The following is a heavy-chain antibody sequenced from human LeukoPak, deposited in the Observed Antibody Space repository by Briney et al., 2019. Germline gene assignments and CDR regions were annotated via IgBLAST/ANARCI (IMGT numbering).Heavy chain of an antibody. Sequence: PGGSLRLSCAASGFSFDSYAINWVRQAPGKGLEWVSVISGSGAITFYADSVKGRFTISRDNSKNTLYLQMNSLRAEDKGLYYCARDAFSDYDPQSRTDSFDVWGQGTMVTVSS. CDR1: GFSFDSYA. CDR2: ISGSGAIT. D-gene: IGHD4-17*01. J-gene: IGHJ3*01. V-gene: IGHV3-23*01. CDR3: ARDAFSDYDPQSRTDSFDV.